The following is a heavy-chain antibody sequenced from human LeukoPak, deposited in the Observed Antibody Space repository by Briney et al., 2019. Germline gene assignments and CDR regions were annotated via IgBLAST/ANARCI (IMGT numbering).Heavy chain of an antibody. J-gene: IGHJ4*02. CDR3: ARDMATVPTTDY. D-gene: IGHD1-1*01. Sequence: GASVKVSCKASGYIFTDFYMHWVRQAPGQTLEWMGWINPNNGGTNYAQKFQGRVTLTRDTSISTAYMELSRLRSDDTAIYYCARDMATVPTTDYWGQGTLVTVSS. CDR1: GYIFTDFY. V-gene: IGHV1-2*02. CDR2: INPNNGGT.